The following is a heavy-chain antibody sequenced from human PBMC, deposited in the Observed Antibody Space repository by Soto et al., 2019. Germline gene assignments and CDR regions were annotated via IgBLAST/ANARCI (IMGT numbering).Heavy chain of an antibody. J-gene: IGHJ6*02. CDR2: IYYSGST. Sequence: SETLSLTCTVSGGSISSGGYYWSWIRQHPGKGLEWIGYIYYSGSTYYNPSLKSRVTISVDTSKNQFSLKLSSVTAADTAVYYCARALYGDXXNYYYGMDVWGQGTTVTVSS. CDR3: ARALYGDXXNYYYGMDV. V-gene: IGHV4-31*03. D-gene: IGHD4-17*01. CDR1: GGSISSGGYY.